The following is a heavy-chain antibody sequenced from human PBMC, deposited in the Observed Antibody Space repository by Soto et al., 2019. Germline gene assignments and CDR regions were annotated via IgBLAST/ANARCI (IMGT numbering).Heavy chain of an antibody. CDR1: GFTFSGYW. D-gene: IGHD3-16*01. V-gene: IGHV3-7*05. Sequence: EVQLVESGGGLVQPGGSLRLSCAASGFTFSGYWMNWVRQAAGKGLEWVANIKEDGSERYYVDSVKGRHTISRHNVKNSLYLQMNCLRAEDTAVDYCASVYYDRSGSSWWHFDLWGRGTLVTVSS. CDR3: ASVYYDRSGSSWWHFDL. CDR2: IKEDGSER. J-gene: IGHJ2*01.